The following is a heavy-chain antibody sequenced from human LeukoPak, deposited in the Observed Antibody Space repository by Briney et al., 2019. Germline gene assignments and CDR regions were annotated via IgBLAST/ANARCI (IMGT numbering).Heavy chain of an antibody. CDR3: AGALAVAGPYFDY. D-gene: IGHD6-19*01. CDR1: GFTFSSYA. Sequence: PGGSLRLSCAASGFTFSSYAMHWVRQAPGKGLEWVAVISYDGSNKYYADSVKGRFTISRDNSKNTLYLQMNSLRAEDTAVYYCAGALAVAGPYFDYWGQGTLVTVSS. V-gene: IGHV3-30-3*01. J-gene: IGHJ4*02. CDR2: ISYDGSNK.